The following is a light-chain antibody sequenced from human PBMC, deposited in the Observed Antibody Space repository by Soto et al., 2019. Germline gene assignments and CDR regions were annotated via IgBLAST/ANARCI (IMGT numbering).Light chain of an antibody. CDR2: EVH. J-gene: IGLJ3*02. CDR1: SSDVGGFDY. V-gene: IGLV2-14*01. CDR3: GSYKTPTTQV. Sequence: QSALAQPASVSGSPGQSITISCTGTSSDVGGFDYVSWYQQYPGKAPRLIINEVHHRPLGVSDRFSGSKSGNTASLTISRLLPEDEAYYYCGSYKTPTTQVFGGGTKLTVL.